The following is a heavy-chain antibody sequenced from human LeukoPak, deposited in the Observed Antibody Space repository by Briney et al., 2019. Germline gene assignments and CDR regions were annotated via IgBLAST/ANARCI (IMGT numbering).Heavy chain of an antibody. CDR1: GGTFSSYA. J-gene: IGHJ4*02. Sequence: GASVKVSCKASGGTFSSYAISWVRQAPGQGLEWMGRIIPILGIANYAQKFQGRVTITADKSTSTAYMELSRLRSDDTAVYYCARDLPYYDILTGSYYFDYWGQGTLVTVSS. CDR2: IIPILGIA. D-gene: IGHD3-9*01. V-gene: IGHV1-69*04. CDR3: ARDLPYYDILTGSYYFDY.